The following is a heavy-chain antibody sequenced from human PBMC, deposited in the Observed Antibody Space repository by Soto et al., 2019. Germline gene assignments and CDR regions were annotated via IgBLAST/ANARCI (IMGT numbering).Heavy chain of an antibody. D-gene: IGHD6-13*01. CDR1: AFTFTNDA. Sequence: EVQLLESGGGLVQPGGSLRLSCAASAFTFTNDAMSWVRQAPGKGLEWVSSISGSGGSTYYADSVQGRFTISRDNSNNTLYLQMDSLRAEDTAVYFCAKRGHSTSWYWFDPWGQGTPVTVSS. CDR2: ISGSGGST. CDR3: AKRGHSTSWYWFDP. V-gene: IGHV3-23*01. J-gene: IGHJ5*02.